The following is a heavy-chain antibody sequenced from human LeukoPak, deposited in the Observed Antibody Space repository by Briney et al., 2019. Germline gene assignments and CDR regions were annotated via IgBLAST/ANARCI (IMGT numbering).Heavy chain of an antibody. CDR2: ISAYNGNT. CDR1: GYTFTSYG. V-gene: IGHV1-18*01. CDR3: ARDRSSNDY. Sequence: ASVKVSCKASGYTFTSYGISWVRQAPGQGLEWMGWISAYNGNTDYAQKFQDRVTMTTDTSTTTAYMELRNLRSDDTAVYYCARDRSSNDYWGQGTLVTASS. J-gene: IGHJ4*02. D-gene: IGHD6-13*01.